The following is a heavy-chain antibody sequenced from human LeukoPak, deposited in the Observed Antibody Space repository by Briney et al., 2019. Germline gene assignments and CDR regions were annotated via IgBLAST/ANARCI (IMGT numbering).Heavy chain of an antibody. J-gene: IGHJ6*03. CDR3: ARDDYSNSYYYYMDV. Sequence: SVKVSCKASGGTFSSYAISWVRQAPGQGLEWMGGIIPIFGTANYAQKFQGRVTITTDESTSTAYMELSSLRSEDTAVYYCARDDYSNSYYYYMDVWGKGTTVTVSS. D-gene: IGHD4-11*01. V-gene: IGHV1-69*05. CDR1: GGTFSSYA. CDR2: IIPIFGTA.